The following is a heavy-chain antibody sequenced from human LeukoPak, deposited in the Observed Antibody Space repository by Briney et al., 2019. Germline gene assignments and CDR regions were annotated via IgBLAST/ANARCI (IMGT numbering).Heavy chain of an antibody. CDR2: IIPIFGAA. CDR1: RGTFSSYA. D-gene: IGHD2-15*01. J-gene: IGHJ4*02. CDR3: ARDSEGYCSGGSCYFDY. Sequence: GASVKVSCKASRGTFSSYAISWVRQAPGQGLEWMGRIIPIFGAANYAQKFQGRVTITTDESTSTAYMELSSLRSEDTAVYYCARDSEGYCSGGSCYFDYWGQGTLVTVSS. V-gene: IGHV1-69*05.